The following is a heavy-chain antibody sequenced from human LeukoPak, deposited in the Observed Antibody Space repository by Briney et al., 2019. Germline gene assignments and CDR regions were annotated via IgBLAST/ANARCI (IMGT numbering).Heavy chain of an antibody. CDR1: GGSISSSDYY. D-gene: IGHD3-9*01. J-gene: IGHJ5*02. CDR2: IFYSGTT. CDR3: ARVKSARSLRYFDWLPHWFDP. V-gene: IGHV4-39*07. Sequence: SETLSLTCTVSGGSISSSDYYWAWIRQPPGKGLEWIGSIFYSGTTYYSPSLKSRVTISVDTSKNQFSLKLSSVTAADTAVYYCARVKSARSLRYFDWLPHWFDPWGQGTLVTVSS.